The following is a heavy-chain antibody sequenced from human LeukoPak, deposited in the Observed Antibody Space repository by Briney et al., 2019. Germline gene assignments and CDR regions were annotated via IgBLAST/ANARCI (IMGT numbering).Heavy chain of an antibody. J-gene: IGHJ4*02. CDR2: VYSSGST. Sequence: SETLSLTSTASNGTMTNNYWSWIRPHPGKGLEWIRYVYSSGSTIYIPSLKSRVTISIDTSKNQFSLKLISVTAADTAVYYCAGDWNWGQGILVTVSS. V-gene: IGHV4-59*01. D-gene: IGHD2-21*02. CDR3: AGDWN. CDR1: NGTMTNNY.